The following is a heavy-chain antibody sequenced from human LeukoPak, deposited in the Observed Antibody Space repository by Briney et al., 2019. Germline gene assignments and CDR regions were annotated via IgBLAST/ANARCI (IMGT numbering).Heavy chain of an antibody. CDR2: ISGSGLST. D-gene: IGHD3-10*01. J-gene: IGHJ4*02. V-gene: IGHV3-23*01. CDR1: GFTFYDYG. CDR3: AKDRRAGSYDY. Sequence: GGSLRLSCAASGFTFYDYGMTWVRQAPGKGLEWVSTISGSGLSTYYADSVKSRFTISRDNSKNTLYLQMNSLRAEDTAVYYCAKDRRAGSYDYWGQGTLVTVSS.